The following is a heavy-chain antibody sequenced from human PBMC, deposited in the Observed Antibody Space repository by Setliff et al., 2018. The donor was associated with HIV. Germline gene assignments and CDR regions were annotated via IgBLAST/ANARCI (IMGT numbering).Heavy chain of an antibody. V-gene: IGHV1-18*01. J-gene: IGHJ3*02. Sequence: ASVKVSCKASGYTFTSYGISWVRQAPGQGLEWMGWISAYNGNTNYAQKLQGRVTMTTDTSTSTAYMELRSLRSDDAAVYYCARGTYYNFWSGYYTGMNSDAFDIWGQGTMVTVSS. CDR3: ARGTYYNFWSGYYTGMNSDAFDI. D-gene: IGHD3-3*01. CDR2: ISAYNGNT. CDR1: GYTFTSYG.